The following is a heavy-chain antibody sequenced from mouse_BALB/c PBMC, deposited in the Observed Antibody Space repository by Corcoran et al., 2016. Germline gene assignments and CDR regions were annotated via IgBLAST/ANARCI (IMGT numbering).Heavy chain of an antibody. D-gene: IGHD1-1*01. V-gene: IGHV1-18*01. CDR3: ARCGMTTFDY. CDR2: SIPRSRGT. CDR1: GYPLTEYT. J-gene: IGHJ2*01. Sequence: EFERQQAGPERGRPGDSVKISGPTSGYPLTEYTMHWVKRCHGKSVEWIGDSIPRSRGTIYNQPFEGRYTLTVDKSSSSAYMELRSLTSEDTAVYYFARCGMTTFDYLGQGITVTVSS.